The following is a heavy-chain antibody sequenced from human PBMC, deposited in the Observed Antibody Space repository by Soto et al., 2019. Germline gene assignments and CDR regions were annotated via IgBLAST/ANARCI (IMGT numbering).Heavy chain of an antibody. CDR3: ARPRVGGTTGYFQH. V-gene: IGHV1-69*01. Sequence: QVQLVQSGAEVKKPGSSVKVSCKASGGSFSSTVINWVRQAPGQGLEWMGGIIPVYGRAKYAPKFQARVTITADEVTSTAYMELSSLRSEDTAFYYCARPRVGGTTGYFQHWGQGTLVSVSS. J-gene: IGHJ1*01. D-gene: IGHD1-26*01. CDR1: GGSFSSTV. CDR2: IIPVYGRA.